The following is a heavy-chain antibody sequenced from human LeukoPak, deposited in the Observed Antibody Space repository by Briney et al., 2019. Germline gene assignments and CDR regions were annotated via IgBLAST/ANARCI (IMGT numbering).Heavy chain of an antibody. CDR3: AKGMLNYGGAFDI. CDR2: IRYDGSNK. V-gene: IGHV3-30*02. J-gene: IGHJ3*02. Sequence: GGSLRLSCAASGFTFSSYGMHWVRQAPGKGLEWVAFIRYDGSNKYYADSVKGRFTISRDNSKNTLYLQMNSLRAEDTAVYYCAKGMLNYGGAFDIWGQGTMVTVSS. CDR1: GFTFSSYG. D-gene: IGHD1-7*01.